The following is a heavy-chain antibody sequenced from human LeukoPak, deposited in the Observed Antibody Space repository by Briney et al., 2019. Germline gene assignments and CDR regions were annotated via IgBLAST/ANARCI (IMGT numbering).Heavy chain of an antibody. V-gene: IGHV6-1*01. CDR2: TYYRSKWYN. CDR1: GDSVSSNSAA. CDR3: ARGGSSSRWSLLSPNFQH. D-gene: IGHD6-13*01. J-gene: IGHJ1*01. Sequence: SQTLSLTCAISGDSVSSNSAAWNWIRQSPSRGLEWLGRTYYRSKWYNDYAVSVKSRITINPDTSKNQFSLQLNSVTPEDTAVYYCARGGSSSRWSLLSPNFQHWGQGTLVTVSS.